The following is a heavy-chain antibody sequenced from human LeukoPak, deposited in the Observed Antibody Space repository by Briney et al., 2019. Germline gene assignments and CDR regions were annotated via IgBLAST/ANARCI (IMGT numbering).Heavy chain of an antibody. D-gene: IGHD3-22*01. CDR3: ARDRVRQSSGYYHYYYYYMDV. Sequence: ASVKVSCTASGYTFTSYYMHWVRQAPGQGLEWMGIINPSGGSTSYARKFQGRVTMTRGMSTSTVYMELSSLRSEDTAVYYCARDRVRQSSGYYHYYYYYMDVWGKGTTVTVSS. V-gene: IGHV1-46*01. CDR1: GYTFTSYY. J-gene: IGHJ6*03. CDR2: INPSGGST.